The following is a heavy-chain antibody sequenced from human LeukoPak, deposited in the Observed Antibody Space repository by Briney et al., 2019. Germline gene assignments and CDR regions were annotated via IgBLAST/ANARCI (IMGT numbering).Heavy chain of an antibody. Sequence: SETLSLTCTVSGGSLSTYYWSWIRQPPGKGLEWIGYIYYSGNTNYNPSLKSRLTISVDTSKNQFSLRLNSVTAADTAVYYCARVFSDSSGYPFDYWGQGTLVIVSS. D-gene: IGHD3-22*01. CDR1: GGSLSTYY. CDR3: ARVFSDSSGYPFDY. CDR2: IYYSGNT. V-gene: IGHV4-59*01. J-gene: IGHJ4*02.